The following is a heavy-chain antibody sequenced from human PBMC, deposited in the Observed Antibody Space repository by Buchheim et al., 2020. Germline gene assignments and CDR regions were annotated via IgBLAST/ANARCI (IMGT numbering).Heavy chain of an antibody. CDR2: IYHGGGT. D-gene: IGHD1-14*01. Sequence: QVQLQESGPGLVKTSGTLSLTCAVSGDSISSRDWWSWVRQPPGKGLEWIGEIYHGGGTNYNPSIKSRVTISVDTSRNQFSLKLSSVTAADTAVYYCARNGPYNLDNWGQGT. CDR3: ARNGPYNLDN. V-gene: IGHV4-4*02. CDR1: GDSISSRDW. J-gene: IGHJ4*02.